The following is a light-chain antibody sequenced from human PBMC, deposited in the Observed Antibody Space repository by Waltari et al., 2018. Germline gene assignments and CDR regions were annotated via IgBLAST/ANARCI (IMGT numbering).Light chain of an antibody. Sequence: QSVLTQPPSASGTPGQRVTVSCSGSSPNIGSTYVYWYQQLPGTAPRLLIYRNNQRPAGVPDRFSGSKSGTSASLAISGLRSEDEADYYCATWDDSLSAWVFGGGTKLTVL. CDR2: RNN. J-gene: IGLJ3*02. CDR1: SPNIGSTY. V-gene: IGLV1-47*01. CDR3: ATWDDSLSAWV.